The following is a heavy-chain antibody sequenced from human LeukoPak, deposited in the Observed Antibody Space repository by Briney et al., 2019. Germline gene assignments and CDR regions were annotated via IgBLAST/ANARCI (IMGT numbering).Heavy chain of an antibody. Sequence: SETLSLTCTVSGGSISGYYWSWIRQPPGKGLEWIGYIYYSGSTNYNPSLKSRVTISVDTSKNQFPLKLSSVTAADTAVYYCARVSSGVVNYYGMDVWGQGTTVTVSS. J-gene: IGHJ6*02. V-gene: IGHV4-59*01. CDR1: GGSISGYY. D-gene: IGHD2-8*02. CDR3: ARVSSGVVNYYGMDV. CDR2: IYYSGST.